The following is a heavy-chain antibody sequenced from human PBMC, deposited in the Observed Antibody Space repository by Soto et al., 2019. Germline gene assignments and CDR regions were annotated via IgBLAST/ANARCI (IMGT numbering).Heavy chain of an antibody. Sequence: VQLMQSGAEVKKPGSSVKVSCKASGGTFSSHSINWVRQAPGQGLEWMGGIITLFGTSNYAQNFQGRVTITADQSTSTAYMELNSRTSDDTAVYYCSREVGYGDFSAALLNWGQGTLVTVSS. CDR3: SREVGYGDFSAALLN. D-gene: IGHD2-21*02. CDR2: IITLFGTS. V-gene: IGHV1-69*01. J-gene: IGHJ4*02. CDR1: GGTFSSHS.